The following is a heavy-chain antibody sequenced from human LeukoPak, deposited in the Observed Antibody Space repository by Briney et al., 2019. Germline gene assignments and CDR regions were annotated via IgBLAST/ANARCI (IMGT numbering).Heavy chain of an antibody. CDR3: ARVKGQTAAAGRGDY. D-gene: IGHD6-13*01. CDR2: ISAYNGNT. V-gene: IGHV1-18*01. Sequence: GASVKVSCKASGYTFTSYGISWVRQAPGQGLEWMGWISAYNGNTNYAQKLQGRVTMTTDTSTSTAYMELRSLRSDDTAVYYCARVKGQTAAAGRGDYWGQGTLVTVSS. CDR1: GYTFTSYG. J-gene: IGHJ4*02.